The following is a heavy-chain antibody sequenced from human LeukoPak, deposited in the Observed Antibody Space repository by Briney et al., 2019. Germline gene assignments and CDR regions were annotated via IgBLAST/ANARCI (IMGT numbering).Heavy chain of an antibody. J-gene: IGHJ4*02. CDR1: GYTFTAYY. CDR2: INPHSGGT. CDR3: ARGGQIYDYVWGSYLDF. Sequence: ASVKVSCKASGYTFTAYYMHWVRQAPGQGLEWMGWINPHSGGTNYAQKFQGGVTMTRDTTVSTAYMELNTLTSDDTAVYYCARGGQIYDYVWGSYLDFWGQGNLVTVSS. D-gene: IGHD3-16*02. V-gene: IGHV1-2*02.